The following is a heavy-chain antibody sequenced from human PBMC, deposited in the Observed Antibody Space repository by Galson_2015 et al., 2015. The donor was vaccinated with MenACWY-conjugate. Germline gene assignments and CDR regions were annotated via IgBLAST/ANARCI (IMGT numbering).Heavy chain of an antibody. CDR1: GYTFTTHW. Sequence: QSGAEVKKPGESLTISCTGSGYTFTTHWIAWVRQMPGKGLEWMGIIYPGDSDTRYSPSFQGLVTISADKSITTAYLQWSSLKASDTAIYYCARHRDGYTNDYWGQGTLVTVSS. CDR2: IYPGDSDT. D-gene: IGHD5-24*01. J-gene: IGHJ4*02. V-gene: IGHV5-51*01. CDR3: ARHRDGYTNDY.